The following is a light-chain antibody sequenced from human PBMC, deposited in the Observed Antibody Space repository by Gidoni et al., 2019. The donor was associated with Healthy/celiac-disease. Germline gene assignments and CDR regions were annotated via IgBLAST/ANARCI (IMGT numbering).Light chain of an antibody. CDR2: SNN. CDR1: SANIGSNT. J-gene: IGLJ7*01. Sequence: QPVLTQPPSASGTPGQRVTISGSGSSANIGSNTVNWYQQLPGTAPKLLIYSNNQRPSGVPDRFSGSKSGTSASLAISGLQSEDEADYYCAAWDDSLNGPVFGGGTQLTVX. CDR3: AAWDDSLNGPV. V-gene: IGLV1-44*01.